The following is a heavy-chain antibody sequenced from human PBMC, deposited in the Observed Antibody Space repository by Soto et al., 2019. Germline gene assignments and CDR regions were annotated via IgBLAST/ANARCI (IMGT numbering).Heavy chain of an antibody. J-gene: IGHJ3*02. CDR2: ISYDGSNK. V-gene: IGHV3-30-3*01. Sequence: QVQLVESGGGVVQPGRSLRLSCAASGFTFSSYAMHWVRQAPGNGLEWVAVISYDGSNKYYADSVKGRFTISRDNSKNTLYLQMNSLRAEDTAVYYCAREYSYGHDAFDIWGQGTMVTVSS. D-gene: IGHD5-18*01. CDR1: GFTFSSYA. CDR3: AREYSYGHDAFDI.